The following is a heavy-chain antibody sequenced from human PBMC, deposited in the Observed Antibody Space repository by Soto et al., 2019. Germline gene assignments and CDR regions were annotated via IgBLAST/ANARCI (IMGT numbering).Heavy chain of an antibody. CDR1: GFTFSSYA. CDR3: AKALGSSWYAGNWFDP. CDR2: ISGSGGST. J-gene: IGHJ5*02. D-gene: IGHD6-13*01. V-gene: IGHV3-23*01. Sequence: PGGSLRLSXAASGFTFSSYAMSWVRQAPGKGLEWVSAISGSGGSTYYADSVKGRFTISRDNSKNTLYLQMNSLRAEDTAVYYCAKALGSSWYAGNWFDPWGQGTLVTVSS.